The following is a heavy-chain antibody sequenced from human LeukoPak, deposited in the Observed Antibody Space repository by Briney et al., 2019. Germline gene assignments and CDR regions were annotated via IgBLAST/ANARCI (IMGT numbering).Heavy chain of an antibody. CDR3: ARAKGLFDH. V-gene: IGHV1-46*01. CDR2: INPSGGST. CDR1: GYTFAIYY. J-gene: IGHJ4*02. Sequence: GASVNVSCKASGYTFAIYYIHWVRQAPGQGLEWMGIINPSGGSTSYTQKFQGRLTMTRDTSTSTVYMELSSLRSEDTAVYYCARAKGLFDHWGQGTLVTVSS.